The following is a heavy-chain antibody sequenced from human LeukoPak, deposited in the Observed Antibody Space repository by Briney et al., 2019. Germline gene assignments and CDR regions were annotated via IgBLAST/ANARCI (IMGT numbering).Heavy chain of an antibody. D-gene: IGHD3-3*01. J-gene: IGHJ4*02. CDR1: GFTFGDYA. V-gene: IGHV3-49*03. Sequence: PGRSLRLSCTASGFTFGDYAMSWFRQAPGKGLEWVGFIRSKAYGGTTEYAASVKGRFTISRNDSKSIAYLQMNSLKTEDTAVYYCTRGQVYYDFWSGYYTWGQGTLVTVSS. CDR2: IRSKAYGGTT. CDR3: TRGQVYYDFWSGYYT.